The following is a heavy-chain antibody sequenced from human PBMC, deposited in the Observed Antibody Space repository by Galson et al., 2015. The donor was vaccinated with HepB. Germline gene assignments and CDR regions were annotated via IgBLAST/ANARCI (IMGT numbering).Heavy chain of an antibody. CDR2: ISGNGHDT. J-gene: IGHJ3*01. D-gene: IGHD3-3*01. V-gene: IGHV3-64D*09. CDR3: VRDRTYDFWSGYFGAFDL. CDR1: GFTFTNHA. Sequence: SLRLSCAASGFTFTNHAIHWVRQAPGKGLEYVSVISGNGHDTYYAESVKGRSSVSRDNSRNWLFLQMSSLRPEDTAVYYCVRDRTYDFWSGYFGAFDLWGQGTLVTVSS.